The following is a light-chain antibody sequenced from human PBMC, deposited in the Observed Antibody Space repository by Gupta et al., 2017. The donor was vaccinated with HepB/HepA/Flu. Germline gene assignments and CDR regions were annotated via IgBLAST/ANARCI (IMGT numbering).Light chain of an antibody. J-gene: IGKJ4*01. V-gene: IGKV3-15*01. Sequence: EIVMTQSPATLSVSPGERATLSCRASQSVSSNLAWYQQKPCQAPRLLIYGAYTRATGIPARFSGSGSGTEFTLTISSLQAEDFAVYYCQQYNNWPLLTFGGGTKVEIK. CDR1: QSVSSN. CDR3: QQYNNWPLLT. CDR2: GAY.